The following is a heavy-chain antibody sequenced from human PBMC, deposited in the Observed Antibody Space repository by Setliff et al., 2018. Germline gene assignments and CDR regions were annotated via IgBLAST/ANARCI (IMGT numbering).Heavy chain of an antibody. J-gene: IGHJ3*02. D-gene: IGHD5-18*01. Sequence: PSETLSLTCTVSGGSISSHYWSWIRQPPGKGLEWIGEIYHSGSTKYNPSLKSRVTISVDKSKNQFSLKLSSVTAADTAVYYCARVATAMLDAFDIWGQGTMVTVSS. V-gene: IGHV4-59*11. CDR1: GGSISSHY. CDR3: ARVATAMLDAFDI. CDR2: IYHSGST.